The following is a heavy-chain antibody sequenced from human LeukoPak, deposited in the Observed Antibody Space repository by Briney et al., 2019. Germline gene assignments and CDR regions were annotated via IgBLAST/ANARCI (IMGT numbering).Heavy chain of an antibody. D-gene: IGHD6-6*01. J-gene: IGHJ6*02. Sequence: GGSLRLSCAASGFTFSSYWMSRVRQAPGKGLEWVANIKQDGSEKYYVDSVKGRFTISRDNAKNSLCLQMNSLRAEDTAVYYCARANSSGPYYYYGMDVWGQGTTVTVSS. CDR1: GFTFSSYW. V-gene: IGHV3-7*01. CDR3: ARANSSGPYYYYGMDV. CDR2: IKQDGSEK.